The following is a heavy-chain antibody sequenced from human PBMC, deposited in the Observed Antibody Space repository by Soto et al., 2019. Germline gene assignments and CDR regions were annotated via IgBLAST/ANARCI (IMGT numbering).Heavy chain of an antibody. CDR3: TRLYCSGGSCYRYYYYYGMDV. V-gene: IGHV3-49*03. CDR1: GFTFGDYA. CDR2: IRSRAYGGTT. D-gene: IGHD2-15*01. Sequence: GGSLRLSCTAPGFTFGDYAMSWFRQAPGKGLEWVGFIRSRAYGGTTEYAASVKGRFTISRDDSKSIAYLQMNSLKTEDTAVYYCTRLYCSGGSCYRYYYYYGMDVWGQGTTVTVSS. J-gene: IGHJ6*02.